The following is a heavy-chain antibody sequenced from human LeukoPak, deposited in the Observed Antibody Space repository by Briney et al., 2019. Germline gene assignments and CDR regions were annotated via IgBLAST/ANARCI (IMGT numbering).Heavy chain of an antibody. J-gene: IGHJ3*01. V-gene: IGHV3-7*01. CDR1: GFAFDIYW. D-gene: IGHD3-10*01. Sequence: GGSLRLSCAASGFAFDIYWMTWVRQAPGKGLEWVANIKKGGSVRQYVDAVRGRFTVSRDNAKNSLYLQMNSLRADDTAVYYCVSLRVSTVRDSFDLWGQGTMVTASS. CDR2: IKKGGSVR. CDR3: VSLRVSTVRDSFDL.